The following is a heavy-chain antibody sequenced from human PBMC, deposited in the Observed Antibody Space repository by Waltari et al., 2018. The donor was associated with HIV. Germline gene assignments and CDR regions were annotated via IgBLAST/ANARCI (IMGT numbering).Heavy chain of an antibody. CDR2: MHNTGYT. Sequence: QVHLQESGAGLVKPSETLSVTCSVSGVSSGFYYWSWIRQSPGRGLEWIGYMHNTGYTSYNPSLKSRVTMSVDTSRNEFSLRLTSVTAADSAIYYCARTLRFCSPTTCAHWLDLWGQGTLVTVSS. D-gene: IGHD3-3*01. CDR3: ARTLRFCSPTTCAHWLDL. CDR1: GVSSGFYY. J-gene: IGHJ5*02. V-gene: IGHV4-59*01.